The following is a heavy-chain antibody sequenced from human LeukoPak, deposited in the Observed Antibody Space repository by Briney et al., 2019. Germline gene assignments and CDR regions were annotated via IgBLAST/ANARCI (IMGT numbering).Heavy chain of an antibody. CDR1: GFTFSSYW. CDR2: IKQDGSEK. CDR3: ARDLTRIQLWPERFDY. J-gene: IGHJ4*02. Sequence: GGSLRLSCAASGFTFSSYWMSWVRQAPGKGLEWVANIKQDGSEKYYVDSVKGRFTISRDNAKNSLYLQMNGLRAEDTAVYYCARDLTRIQLWPERFDYWGQGTLVTVSS. D-gene: IGHD5-18*01. V-gene: IGHV3-7*01.